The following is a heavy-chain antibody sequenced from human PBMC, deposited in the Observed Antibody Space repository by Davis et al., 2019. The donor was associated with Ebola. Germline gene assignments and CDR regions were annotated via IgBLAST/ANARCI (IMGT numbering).Heavy chain of an antibody. CDR2: ISGYNGNT. D-gene: IGHD6-19*01. CDR1: GYTFTSYG. Sequence: AASVKVSCKASGYTFTSYGISWVRQAPGQGLEWMGWISGYNGNTNYAQKLQGRVTMTTDTSTSTAYMELRSLRSDDTAVYYCASDRGQGIAVAVALYYYYSMDVWGKGTTVTVSS. CDR3: ASDRGQGIAVAVALYYYYSMDV. V-gene: IGHV1-18*04. J-gene: IGHJ6*04.